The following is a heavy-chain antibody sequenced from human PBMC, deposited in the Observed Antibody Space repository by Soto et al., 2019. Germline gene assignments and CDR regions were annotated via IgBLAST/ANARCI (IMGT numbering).Heavy chain of an antibody. V-gene: IGHV5-51*01. J-gene: IGHJ6*03. CDR2: INPGDSRT. CDR3: ARHHPYWDNFFYYMDV. D-gene: IGHD2-8*02. Sequence: GESLKISCKGSGYSFTDYWFGWVRQMPGKGLEWIGIINPGDSRTRYSPSFQGQVTISVDKSISTAYLQWSSLKASDTAMYCCARHHPYWDNFFYYMDVWGTGTTVTVSS. CDR1: GYSFTDYW.